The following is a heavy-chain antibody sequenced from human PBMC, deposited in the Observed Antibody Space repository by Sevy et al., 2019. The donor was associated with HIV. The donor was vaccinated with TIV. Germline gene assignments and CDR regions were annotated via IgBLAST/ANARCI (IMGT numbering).Heavy chain of an antibody. Sequence: SETLSLTCTVSGGSISGYYWSWIRQSPGKGLEWIGYIYNVGDTRYNPSLKSRVTISMATSKNQFSLHLNSVTAADTAVYYCARRVPALAGNWFDPWGKGTLVTVSS. CDR3: ARRVPALAGNWFDP. V-gene: IGHV4-59*01. CDR2: IYNVGDT. CDR1: GGSISGYY. J-gene: IGHJ5*02.